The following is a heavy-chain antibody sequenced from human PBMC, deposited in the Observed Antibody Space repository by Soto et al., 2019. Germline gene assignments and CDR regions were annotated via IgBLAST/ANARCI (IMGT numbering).Heavy chain of an antibody. D-gene: IGHD1-26*01. V-gene: IGHV5-51*01. Sequence: PGASLKISCKGSGYSFASHWVAWVRQMPEKGLEWIGTIYPGDSDTKYSSAFRGHVTISADTSVSTAYLQWRNLEATDSAIYYCARYSGSYWHYLDFWGQGTLVTVSS. CDR2: IYPGDSDT. CDR3: ARYSGSYWHYLDF. CDR1: GYSFASHW. J-gene: IGHJ4*02.